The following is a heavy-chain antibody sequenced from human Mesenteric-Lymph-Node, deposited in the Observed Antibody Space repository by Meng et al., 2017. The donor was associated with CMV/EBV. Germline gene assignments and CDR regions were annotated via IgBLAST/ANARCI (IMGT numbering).Heavy chain of an antibody. Sequence: GESLKISCAASGFTFSSYSMNWVRQAPGKGLEWVSSISSSSSYIYYADSVKGRFTISRDNAKNSLYLQMDSLRAEDTALYYCAKARGVAASGGLLDWGQGTLVTVSS. V-gene: IGHV3-21*04. J-gene: IGHJ4*02. D-gene: IGHD6-13*01. CDR1: GFTFSSYS. CDR3: AKARGVAASGGLLD. CDR2: ISSSSSYI.